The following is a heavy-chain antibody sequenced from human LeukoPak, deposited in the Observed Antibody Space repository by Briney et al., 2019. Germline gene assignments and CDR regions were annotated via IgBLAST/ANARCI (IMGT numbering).Heavy chain of an antibody. V-gene: IGHV4-34*01. CDR2: INHSGST. CDR3: ARRYLLLYGGSWFDP. Sequence: SETLSLTCAVYGGSFSGYYWSWIRQPPGKGLEWIGEINHSGSTNYNPSLKSRVTISVDTSKNQFSLKLSSVTAADTAVYYCARRYLLLYGGSWFDPWGQGTLVTVSS. D-gene: IGHD2-2*02. CDR1: GGSFSGYY. J-gene: IGHJ5*02.